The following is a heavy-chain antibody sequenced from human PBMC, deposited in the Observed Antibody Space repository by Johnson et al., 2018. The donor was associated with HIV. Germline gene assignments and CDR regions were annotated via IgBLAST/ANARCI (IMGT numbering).Heavy chain of an antibody. CDR1: GFTFSSYA. V-gene: IGHV3-30-3*01. CDR3: ARDLRWSYDAFDI. CDR2: ISYDGSNK. D-gene: IGHD5-24*01. J-gene: IGHJ3*02. Sequence: QVQLVESGGGVVQPGRSLRLSCAASGFTFSSYAVHWVRQAPGKGLEWVAVISYDGSNKYYADSVKGRFTISRDNSKNSLYLQMNSLRAEDTAVYYCARDLRWSYDAFDIWGQGTMVTVSS.